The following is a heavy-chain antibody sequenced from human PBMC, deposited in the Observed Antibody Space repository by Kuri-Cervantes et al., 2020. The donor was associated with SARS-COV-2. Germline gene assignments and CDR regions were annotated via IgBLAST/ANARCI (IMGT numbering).Heavy chain of an antibody. CDR3: ALGGGSTSYYFYYYMDI. V-gene: IGHV4-30-4*08. Sequence: SETLSLTCTVSGGSISSGDYYWSWIRQPPGKGLEWIGYIYYTGSTYYNPSLKSRVSMSVDTSKNQFSLKLTSVTAADSAVYYCALGGGSTSYYFYYYMDIWGQGRTVTVSS. CDR1: GGSISSGDYY. CDR2: IYYTGST. J-gene: IGHJ6*03. D-gene: IGHD3-10*01.